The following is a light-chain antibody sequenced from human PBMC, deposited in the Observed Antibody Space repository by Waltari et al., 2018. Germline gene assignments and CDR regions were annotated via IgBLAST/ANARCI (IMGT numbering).Light chain of an antibody. CDR3: QQSYKSPPT. CDR2: AAS. CDR1: QSINRY. V-gene: IGKV1-39*01. Sequence: DIQPTQSPSFLSTSVGTRITITCRASQSINRYLNWYQHTPGEAPKPLIYAASSLQRGVPSRFTGSGSGTDFTLTITGLQTEDSATYYCQQSYKSPPTFGGGTKVEIK. J-gene: IGKJ4*01.